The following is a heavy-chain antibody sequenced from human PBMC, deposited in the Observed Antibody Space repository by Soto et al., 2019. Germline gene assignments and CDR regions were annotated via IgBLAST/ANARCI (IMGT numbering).Heavy chain of an antibody. CDR1: GFTFRTYS. V-gene: IGHV3-21*01. CDR2: ISSTSTYI. D-gene: IGHD3-9*01. J-gene: IGHJ4*02. Sequence: GGSLRLSCAASGFTFRTYSMNWVRQVPGKGLEWVSAISSTSTYIFYADSVKGRCTISRDNAKNSLYLQMNSLRAEDTAVYYCARDLGETATGPSLDYWGQGTQGTVSS. CDR3: ARDLGETATGPSLDY.